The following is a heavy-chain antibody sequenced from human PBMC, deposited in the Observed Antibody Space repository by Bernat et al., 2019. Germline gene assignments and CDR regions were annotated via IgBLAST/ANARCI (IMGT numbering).Heavy chain of an antibody. CDR1: GGSISSSSYY. CDR3: ARPFGPPHSSGWYR. Sequence: QLQLQESGPGLVKPSETLSLTCTVSGGSISSSSYYWGWIRQPPGKGLEWIGSIYYSGSTHYNPSLKIRVTISVDTSKNQFSLKLRSVTAADTAVYYCARPFGPPHSSGWYRWGQGTLVTVSS. J-gene: IGHJ4*02. V-gene: IGHV4-39*01. D-gene: IGHD6-19*01. CDR2: IYYSGST.